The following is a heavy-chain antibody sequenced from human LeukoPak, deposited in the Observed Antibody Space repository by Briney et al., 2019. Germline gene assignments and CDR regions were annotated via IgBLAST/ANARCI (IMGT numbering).Heavy chain of an antibody. D-gene: IGHD2-15*01. Sequence: SETLSLTCTVSGCSISSYYWSWIRQPPGKGLEWIGYIYYSGSTNYNPSLKSRVTTSVDASKNQFSLKLSSVTAADTAVYYCARTHCSGGSCYSLDYWGQGTLVTVSS. CDR3: ARTHCSGGSCYSLDY. J-gene: IGHJ4*02. V-gene: IGHV4-59*01. CDR2: IYYSGST. CDR1: GCSISSYY.